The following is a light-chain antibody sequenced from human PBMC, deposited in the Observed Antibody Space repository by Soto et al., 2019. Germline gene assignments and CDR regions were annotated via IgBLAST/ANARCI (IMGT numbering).Light chain of an antibody. J-gene: IGKJ2*01. CDR1: HTIATY. CDR2: GTS. V-gene: IGKV1-39*01. CDR3: QQFYYYPHT. Sequence: EIQMTQSPSSLSASVGDRATLTCRASHTIATYLNWYQQKAGRVPEVLIYGTSTLQPGVPSRFTGSGYGTDFTLTINNVQPEDFATYYCQQFYYYPHTFGQGTKLEVK.